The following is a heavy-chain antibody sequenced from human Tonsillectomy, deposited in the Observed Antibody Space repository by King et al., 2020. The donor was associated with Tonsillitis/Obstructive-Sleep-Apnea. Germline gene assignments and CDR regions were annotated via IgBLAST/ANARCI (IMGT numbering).Heavy chain of an antibody. CDR2: INHSGST. J-gene: IGHJ4*02. D-gene: IGHD5-12*01. Sequence: VQLQQWGSGLLKPSETLSLTCAVYGGSFSGYYWSWIRQPPGKGLEWIGEINHSGSTNYNPSLKSRVTISVDTSKNQFSLKLSSVTAADTAVYYCARKIPRYDGYHQCWGQGTLVTVSS. CDR3: ARKIPRYDGYHQC. CDR1: GGSFSGYY. V-gene: IGHV4-34*01.